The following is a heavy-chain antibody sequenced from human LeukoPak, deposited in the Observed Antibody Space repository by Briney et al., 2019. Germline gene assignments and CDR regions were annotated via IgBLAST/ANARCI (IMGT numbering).Heavy chain of an antibody. V-gene: IGHV4-30-2*01. CDR3: ARGTSILTAFDI. CDR1: GVSSSSGGYS. D-gene: IGHD2-2*01. CDR2: IYHSGST. J-gene: IGHJ3*02. Sequence: SQTLSLTCTVSGVSSSSGGYSWSWIRQPPGKGLEWIGYIYHSGSTYYNPSLKSRVTISVDRSKNQFSLKLSSVTAADTAVYYCARGTSILTAFDIWGQGTMVTVSS.